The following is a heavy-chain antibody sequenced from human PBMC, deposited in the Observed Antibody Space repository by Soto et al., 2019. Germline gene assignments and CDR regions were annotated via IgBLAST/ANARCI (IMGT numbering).Heavy chain of an antibody. D-gene: IGHD2-2*01. CDR2: ISGSGGTT. CDR1: GFTLRNYA. V-gene: IGHV3-23*01. Sequence: PGGSLRLSCAAPGFTLRNYAMSWARQAPGKGLEWVSAISGSGGTTHYADSVKGRFTISRDNSKNTLYLQMNSPRVEDTAVYYCAKDRSSTSCYAFDYWGQGSLVTVSS. J-gene: IGHJ4*02. CDR3: AKDRSSTSCYAFDY.